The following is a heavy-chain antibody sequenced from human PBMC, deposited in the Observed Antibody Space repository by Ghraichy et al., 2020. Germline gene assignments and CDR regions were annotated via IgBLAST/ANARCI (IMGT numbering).Heavy chain of an antibody. CDR3: ARESGSYCSGGSCETPTESGWFDP. CDR2: SFYRGST. V-gene: IGHV4-59*01. D-gene: IGHD2-15*01. Sequence: SETLSLTCTVSGGYLTNYYWSWLRHPPERGLARIGYSFYRGSTNYNPSLKGRVTISVDTSKNRFSLKLSSVTAADTAVYYCARESGSYCSGGSCETPTESGWFDPWGQGTLVTVSS. CDR1: GGYLTNYY. J-gene: IGHJ5*02.